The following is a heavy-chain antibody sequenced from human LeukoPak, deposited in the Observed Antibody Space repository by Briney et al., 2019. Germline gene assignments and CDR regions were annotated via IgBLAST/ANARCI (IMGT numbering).Heavy chain of an antibody. J-gene: IGHJ3*02. D-gene: IGHD6-6*01. CDR1: GFTFSTYW. CDR2: IKQDGSKK. CDR3: AREASSYAFDI. V-gene: IGHV3-7*01. Sequence: GGSLRLSCTASGFTFSTYWMHWLRQAPGKGLEWVATIKQDGSKKYYVDSVKGRFTISRDNARNSLYLQMNSLRAEDTAVYYCAREASSYAFDIWGQGTMVTVSS.